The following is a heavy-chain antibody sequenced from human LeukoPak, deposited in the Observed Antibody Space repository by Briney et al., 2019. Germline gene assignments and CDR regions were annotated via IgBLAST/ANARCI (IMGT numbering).Heavy chain of an antibody. CDR1: GGSISSSNYY. V-gene: IGHV4-39*07. J-gene: IGHJ4*02. Sequence: SETLSLTCTVSGGSISSSNYYWGWIRQPPGKGLEWIGSIYYSGSTYYNPSLKSRVTMSVDTSKNQFSLNLSSVTAAVTAVYYCARASGYSYGYYECWGQGALVTVSS. CDR2: IYYSGST. CDR3: ARASGYSYGYYEC. D-gene: IGHD5-18*01.